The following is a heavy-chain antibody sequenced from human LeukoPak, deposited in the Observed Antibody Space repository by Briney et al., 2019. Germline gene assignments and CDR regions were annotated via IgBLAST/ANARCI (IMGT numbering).Heavy chain of an antibody. V-gene: IGHV3-53*01. CDR2: IYSGGST. CDR1: GFTVSSNY. J-gene: IGHJ3*02. CDR3: ARVRLDSSERNLDAFEN. D-gene: IGHD1-14*01. Sequence: GGPLRLSCAASGFTVSSNYMSWVRQAPGKGLEWVSSIYSGGSTYYADSVKGRFTISRDNSKNTVYLQMNSLRAEDTAVYFCARVRLDSSERNLDAFENWGQGTMVTVSS.